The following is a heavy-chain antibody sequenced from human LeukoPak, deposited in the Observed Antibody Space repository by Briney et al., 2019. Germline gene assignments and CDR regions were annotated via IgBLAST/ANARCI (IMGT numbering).Heavy chain of an antibody. CDR1: GFTFISYY. CDR3: ARDRYDSGGTFDY. CDR2: MKPDGSEE. V-gene: IGHV3-7*01. D-gene: IGHD3-22*01. J-gene: IGHJ4*02. Sequence: GGSLRLSCAASGFTFISYYMSWVRQAPGKGLEWVANMKPDGSEEYYVDSVKGRFTISRDNAKNSLYLQMNSLRAEDTAVYYCARDRYDSGGTFDYWGQGTLVTVSS.